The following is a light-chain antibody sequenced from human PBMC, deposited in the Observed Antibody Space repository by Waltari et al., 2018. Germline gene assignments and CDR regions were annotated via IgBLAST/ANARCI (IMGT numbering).Light chain of an antibody. J-gene: IGLJ1*01. Sequence: QSALTQPASVSGSPGQSITISCTGTSSDIGSYDLVSWYQHPPGKAPNLMIFEVSQRPSGVSNRFSGSKSGNTASLTISGLQAEDEADYHCCSYAGNSIYVFGTGTKVTVL. V-gene: IGLV2-23*02. CDR3: CSYAGNSIYV. CDR2: EVS. CDR1: SSDIGSYDL.